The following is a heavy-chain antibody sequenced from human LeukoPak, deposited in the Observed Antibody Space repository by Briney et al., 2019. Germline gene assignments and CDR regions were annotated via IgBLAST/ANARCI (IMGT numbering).Heavy chain of an antibody. J-gene: IGHJ5*02. CDR1: GGSISSSSYY. CDR2: IYYSGST. Sequence: SETLSHTCTVSGGSISSSSYYWGWIRQPPGKGLEWIGSIYYSGSTYYNPSLKSRVTISVDTSKNQFSLKLSSVTAADTAVYYCAREGQWDIVVVPAALGGWFDPWGQGTLVTVSS. D-gene: IGHD2-2*01. V-gene: IGHV4-39*07. CDR3: AREGQWDIVVVPAALGGWFDP.